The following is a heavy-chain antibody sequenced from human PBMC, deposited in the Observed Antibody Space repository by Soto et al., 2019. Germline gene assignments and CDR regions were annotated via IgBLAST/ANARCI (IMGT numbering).Heavy chain of an antibody. D-gene: IGHD3-3*01. CDR1: GGSIVTGSYY. V-gene: IGHV4-39*01. CDR2: IYYSGNT. CDR3: ARLPQEYDYYGMDV. J-gene: IGHJ6*02. Sequence: SETLSLTCTVSGGSIVTGSYYGGWIRQPPGKGLEWLGHIYYSGNTYYPPSLKSRVTISVDTSKNQFSLRLSSVTAADTAVYYCARLPQEYDYYGMDVWGQGTTVTVSS.